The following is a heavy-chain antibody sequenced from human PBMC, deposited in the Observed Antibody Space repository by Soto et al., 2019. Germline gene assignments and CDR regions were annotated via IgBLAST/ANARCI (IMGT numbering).Heavy chain of an antibody. CDR3: ARGAQGFFPVSGIYFYFDH. D-gene: IGHD3-22*01. J-gene: IGHJ4*02. CDR1: GYIFTDHL. Sequence: ASVKISCKTSGYIFTDHLIHWVRQSPGQGLQWVGWVHPDSGGTNVAQAFQDRVTMTADTSITTAYMDLARLRPDDTAIFYCARGAQGFFPVSGIYFYFDHWGQGTPVTVSS. CDR2: VHPDSGGT. V-gene: IGHV1-2*02.